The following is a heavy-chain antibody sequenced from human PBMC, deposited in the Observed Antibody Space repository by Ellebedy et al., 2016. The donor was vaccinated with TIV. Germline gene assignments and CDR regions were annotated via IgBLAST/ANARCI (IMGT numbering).Heavy chain of an antibody. V-gene: IGHV3-7*03. CDR1: GFTFSGYW. CDR3: ARDADDSGGKLDY. J-gene: IGHJ4*02. Sequence: GESLKISCAASGFTFSGYWMSWVRQAPGKGLEWVANIKEDGSEAYYADSVKGRFTIPRDNSKKTLYLQMNNLRAEETAVYYCARDADDSGGKLDYWGQGALVTVSS. CDR2: IKEDGSEA. D-gene: IGHD4-23*01.